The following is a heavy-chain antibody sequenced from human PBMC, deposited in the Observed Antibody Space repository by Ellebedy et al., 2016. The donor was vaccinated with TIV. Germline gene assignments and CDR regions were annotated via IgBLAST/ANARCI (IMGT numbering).Heavy chain of an antibody. CDR2: IFYSGNT. V-gene: IGHV4-61*01. J-gene: IGHJ5*02. D-gene: IGHD2-2*01. CDR3: AREYQLLSGQNWFDP. Sequence: SETLSLTXTVSGGSVSNGSYYWSWIRQPPGKGLEWIGYIFYSGNTNYNPSLKSRVTISVDTSKNQFSLNLRSVTAADTAVYYCAREYQLLSGQNWFDPWGQGTLVTVSS. CDR1: GGSVSNGSYY.